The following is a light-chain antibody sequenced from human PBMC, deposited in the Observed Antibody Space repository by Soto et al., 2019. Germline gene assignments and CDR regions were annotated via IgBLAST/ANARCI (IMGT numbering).Light chain of an antibody. V-gene: IGKV3-15*01. CDR1: QSISTY. J-gene: IGKJ1*01. CDR2: GAS. Sequence: EIMMRQSPASLSVSQRARATLSCRANQSISTYLAWYQQKPGQAPRLLIYGASTRATGIPVRFSGSGSGTEFSLTISSLQSEDFAVYYCQQYNNWPRTFGQGTNV. CDR3: QQYNNWPRT.